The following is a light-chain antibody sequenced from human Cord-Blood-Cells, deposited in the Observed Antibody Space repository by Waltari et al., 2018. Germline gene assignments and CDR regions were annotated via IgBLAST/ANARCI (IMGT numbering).Light chain of an antibody. J-gene: IGLJ3*02. V-gene: IGLV2-14*01. CDR3: SSYTSSSTWV. CDR1: SSDVGGYNY. CDR2: DVS. Sequence: QSALTQPASVSGSPGQSITIPCTGTSSDVGGYNYVSWYQQHPGKAPKIMIYDVSKRPSGVSNRVSSSTSGNTASLTISGLQAEDEADYYCSSYTSSSTWVFGVGTKLTVL.